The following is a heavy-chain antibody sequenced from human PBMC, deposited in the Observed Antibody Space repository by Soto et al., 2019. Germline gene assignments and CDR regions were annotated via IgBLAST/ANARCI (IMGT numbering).Heavy chain of an antibody. V-gene: IGHV4-31*03. J-gene: IGHJ6*02. CDR2: IYYSGST. CDR1: GGSISGGGYY. CDR3: ASIFSDRYYYDSSGHRDYYHGMDV. Sequence: SETLSLTCTVSGGSISGGGYYWSWIRQHPGKGLEWIGYIYYSGSTYYNPSLKSRVTISVDTSKNQFSLKLSSVTAADTAVYYCASIFSDRYYYDSSGHRDYYHGMDVCGQGTTVTVSS. D-gene: IGHD3-22*01.